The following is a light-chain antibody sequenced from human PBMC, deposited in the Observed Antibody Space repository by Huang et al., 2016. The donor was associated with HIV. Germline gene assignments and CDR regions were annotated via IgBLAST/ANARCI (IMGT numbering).Light chain of an antibody. CDR2: AAS. CDR3: QQTYNPPWT. J-gene: IGKJ1*01. CDR1: QTISNY. V-gene: IGKV1-39*01. Sequence: DIQMTQSPSSLSASVGDRVTLTCRASQTISNYLNWYQQEPGKSPKLLIYAASSLQSGVPSRFSGSGSGTDFTLTISSLQPEDFATYYCQQTYNPPWTFGQGTKVEIK.